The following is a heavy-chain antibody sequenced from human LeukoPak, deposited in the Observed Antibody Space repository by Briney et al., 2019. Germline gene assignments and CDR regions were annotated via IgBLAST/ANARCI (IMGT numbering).Heavy chain of an antibody. Sequence: SETLSLTCTVSGGSISSGGYYWSWIRQPAGKGLEWIGRIYSSGSTNYNPSLKSRVTISVDTSKNQFSLKLISVTAADTAVYYCARNSMWSGCSYNWFDSWGQGTLVTVSS. CDR3: ARNSMWSGCSYNWFDS. V-gene: IGHV4-61*02. CDR1: GGSISSGGYY. CDR2: IYSSGST. J-gene: IGHJ5*01. D-gene: IGHD3-3*01.